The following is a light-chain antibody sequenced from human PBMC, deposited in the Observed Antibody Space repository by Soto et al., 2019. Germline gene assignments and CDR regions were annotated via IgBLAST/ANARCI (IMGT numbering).Light chain of an antibody. Sequence: ELVMTQSPATLSVSPGESATLSCRASQFVSTNLAWYQQRRGQAPRLLIYGASTRAIGVPARFSGSGSGTEFTLSISSLQSEDFAVYYCQQYNDRPRTFGRGAKVDIK. CDR2: GAS. V-gene: IGKV3-15*01. CDR1: QFVSTN. J-gene: IGKJ1*01. CDR3: QQYNDRPRT.